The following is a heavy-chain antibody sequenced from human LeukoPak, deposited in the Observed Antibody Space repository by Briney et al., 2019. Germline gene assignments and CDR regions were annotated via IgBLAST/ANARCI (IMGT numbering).Heavy chain of an antibody. J-gene: IGHJ4*02. D-gene: IGHD3-22*01. CDR3: ARDRARSYYDSSRECDY. V-gene: IGHV1-18*01. CDR1: GYTFTSYG. Sequence: ASVTVSCKASGYTFTSYGISWVRQAPGQGLEWMGWISAYNGNTNYAQKLQGRVTMTTDTSTSTAYMELRSLRSDDTAVYYCARDRARSYYDSSRECDYWGQGTLVTVSS. CDR2: ISAYNGNT.